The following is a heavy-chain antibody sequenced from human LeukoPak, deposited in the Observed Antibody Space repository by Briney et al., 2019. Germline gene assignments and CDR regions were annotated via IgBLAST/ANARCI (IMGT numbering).Heavy chain of an antibody. CDR2: MYYSGST. V-gene: IGHV4-39*01. CDR3: ARQGNSYCSGGSCYDPNWFDS. J-gene: IGHJ5*01. D-gene: IGHD2-15*01. CDR1: GGSISGSSYY. Sequence: SETLSLTCTVSGGSISGSSYYWGWIRQPPGKGLEWIGSMYYSGSTYYNPSLKSRVTISVDTSKNQFSLKLSSVTAADTALYYCARQGNSYCSGGSCYDPNWFDSWGQGTLVTVSS.